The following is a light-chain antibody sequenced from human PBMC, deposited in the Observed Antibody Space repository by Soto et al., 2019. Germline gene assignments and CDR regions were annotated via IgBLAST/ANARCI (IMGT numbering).Light chain of an antibody. CDR3: QQSYTSPFT. CDR1: QPISTY. V-gene: IGKV1-39*01. J-gene: IGKJ2*01. CDR2: ATP. Sequence: DIQMTQSPSSLSASVGDRVTITCRASQPISTYLNWYQQRPGKAPKFLISATPTLQSGVPARFSGSGSGTGFTLTISTLSPEDVGTYFCQQSYTSPFTFGQGTRLEI.